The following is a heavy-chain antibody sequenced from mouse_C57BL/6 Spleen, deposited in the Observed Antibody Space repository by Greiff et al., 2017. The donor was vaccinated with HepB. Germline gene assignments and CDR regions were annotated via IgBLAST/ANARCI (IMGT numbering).Heavy chain of an antibody. Sequence: LVESGAELVKPGASVKLSCKASGYTFTEYTIHWVKQRSGQGLEWIGWFYPGSGSIKYNEKFKDKATLTADKSSSTVYMELSRLTSEDSAVYFCARHEGLRRGRGPMDYWGQGTSVTVSS. V-gene: IGHV1-62-2*01. J-gene: IGHJ4*01. CDR1: GYTFTEYT. D-gene: IGHD3-3*01. CDR3: ARHEGLRRGRGPMDY. CDR2: FYPGSGSI.